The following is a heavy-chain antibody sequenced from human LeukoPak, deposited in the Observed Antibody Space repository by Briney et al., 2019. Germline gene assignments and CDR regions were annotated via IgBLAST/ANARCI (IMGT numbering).Heavy chain of an antibody. Sequence: GGSLRLSCAASGFTITTYAMSWVRQAPGKGLECVSTISGSGVDAYYADSVKGRFTISRDNSNNTLYLQMNSLRAEDTAVYYCAKADYYDFDSWGQGTLVTVSS. J-gene: IGHJ4*02. CDR3: AKADYYDFDS. V-gene: IGHV3-23*01. D-gene: IGHD3-10*01. CDR2: ISGSGVDA. CDR1: GFTITTYA.